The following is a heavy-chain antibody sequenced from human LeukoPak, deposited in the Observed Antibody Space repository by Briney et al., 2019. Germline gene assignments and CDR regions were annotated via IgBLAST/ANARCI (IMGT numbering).Heavy chain of an antibody. Sequence: ASVKVSCKASGYTFTSYYMQWARQAPGQGLEWMGIMNPSGGSTSYAQKFQGRVTMTRDTSTSTVYMELSSLRSEDAAVYYCARGGMGIQLWSFDYWGQGTLVTVSS. J-gene: IGHJ4*02. D-gene: IGHD5-18*01. CDR2: MNPSGGST. CDR3: ARGGMGIQLWSFDY. CDR1: GYTFTSYY. V-gene: IGHV1-46*01.